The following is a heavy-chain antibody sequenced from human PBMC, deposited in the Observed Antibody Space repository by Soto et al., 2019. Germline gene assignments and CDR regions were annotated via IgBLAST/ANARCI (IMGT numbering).Heavy chain of an antibody. J-gene: IGHJ3*02. CDR3: ARGGSSDWQVALDI. D-gene: IGHD6-19*01. CDR2: IKHSGSS. V-gene: IGHV4-34*01. CDR1: CGAFSHYY. Sequence: SGTLSLSWAVYCGAFSHYYSNCVRPSPGKGLAWIGKIKHSGSSNYNPSLRSRVSISVDMSKNKFSLRLSSVTAADTAVYYCARGGSSDWQVALDIWGQGTMVT.